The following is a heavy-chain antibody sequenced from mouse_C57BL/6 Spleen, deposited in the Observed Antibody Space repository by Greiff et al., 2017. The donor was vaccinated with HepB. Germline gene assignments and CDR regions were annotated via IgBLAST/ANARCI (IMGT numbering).Heavy chain of an antibody. CDR2: ISYDGSN. Sequence: EVQLVESGPGLVKPSQSLSLTCSVTGYSITSGYYWNWIRQFPGNKLEWMGYISYDGSNNYNPSLKNRISITRDTSKNQFFLKLNSVTTEDTATYYCASEDYWGQGTLVTVSA. J-gene: IGHJ3*01. CDR3: ASEDY. CDR1: GYSITSGYY. V-gene: IGHV3-6*01.